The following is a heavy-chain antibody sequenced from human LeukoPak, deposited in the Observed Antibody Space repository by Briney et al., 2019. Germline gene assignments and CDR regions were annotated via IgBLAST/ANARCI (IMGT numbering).Heavy chain of an antibody. Sequence: SETLSLTCTVSGGSISSYYWSWIRQPPGKGLEWIRYIYYSGSTNYNPSLKSRVTISVDTSKNQFSLKLSSVTAADTAVYYCARARYYYDSSGYPYWYFDLWGRGTLVTVSS. J-gene: IGHJ2*01. V-gene: IGHV4-59*01. CDR3: ARARYYYDSSGYPYWYFDL. D-gene: IGHD3-22*01. CDR1: GGSISSYY. CDR2: IYYSGST.